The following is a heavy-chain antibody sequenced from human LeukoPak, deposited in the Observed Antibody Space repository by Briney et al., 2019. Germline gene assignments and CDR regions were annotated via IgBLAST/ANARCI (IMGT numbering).Heavy chain of an antibody. CDR2: IYHSGST. V-gene: IGHV4-38-2*02. D-gene: IGHD1-14*01. CDR1: GYSISSGYY. Sequence: PSETLSLTCTVSGYSISSGYYWGWIRQPPGKGLEWIGSIYHSGSTYYNPSLKSGVTISVDTSKNQFSLKLSSVTAADTAVYYCARDRYEGAFDIWGQGTMVTVSS. CDR3: ARDRYEGAFDI. J-gene: IGHJ3*02.